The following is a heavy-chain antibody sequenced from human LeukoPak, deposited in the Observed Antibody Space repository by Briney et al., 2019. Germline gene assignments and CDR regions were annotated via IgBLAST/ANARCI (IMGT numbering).Heavy chain of an antibody. V-gene: IGHV1-58*01. D-gene: IGHD3-10*01. Sequence: GASVKVSCKASGFTFTSSAVQWVRQARGQRLEWIGWIVVGSGNANYAQKFQERVTITRDMSTSTAYMELSSLRSEDTAVYYCAADFRITTAGNYYYCGMDVWGKGTTVTVSS. CDR1: GFTFTSSA. CDR3: AADFRITTAGNYYYCGMDV. CDR2: IVVGSGNA. J-gene: IGHJ6*04.